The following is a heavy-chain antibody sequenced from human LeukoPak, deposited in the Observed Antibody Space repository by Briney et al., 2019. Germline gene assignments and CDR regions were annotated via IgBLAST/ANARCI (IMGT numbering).Heavy chain of an antibody. D-gene: IGHD3-10*01. Sequence: GGSLRLSCTASGVTFGDYAISWVRQPPGKGLEWVGFIRSKDYGGTTDYAASVKGRFIISRDDSKSIAYLQMNSLKTEDTAVYYCTRDRWGGDYISRGMDFWGKGTTVTISS. V-gene: IGHV3-49*04. CDR1: GVTFGDYA. CDR3: TRDRWGGDYISRGMDF. CDR2: IRSKDYGGTT. J-gene: IGHJ6*04.